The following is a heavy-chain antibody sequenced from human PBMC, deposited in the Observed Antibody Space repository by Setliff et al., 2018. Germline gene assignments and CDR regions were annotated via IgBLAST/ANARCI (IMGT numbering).Heavy chain of an antibody. J-gene: IGHJ4*02. CDR3: ARDAYSSSWYLSGGYYFDY. CDR2: IYYSGST. V-gene: IGHV4-39*07. CDR1: GGSISSSSYY. D-gene: IGHD6-13*01. Sequence: SETLSLTCTVSGGSISSSSYYWGWIRQPPGKGLEWIGSIYYSGSTYYNPSLKSRVTISVDTSKNQFSLKLSSVTAADTAVYYCARDAYSSSWYLSGGYYFDYWGQGTLVTVSS.